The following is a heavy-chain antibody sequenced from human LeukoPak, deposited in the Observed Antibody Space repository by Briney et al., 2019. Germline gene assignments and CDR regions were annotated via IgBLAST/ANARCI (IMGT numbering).Heavy chain of an antibody. CDR1: GFAFSSYG. CDR3: ARAPWYCSGGACYFDN. CDR2: IWFDVSNK. J-gene: IGHJ4*02. Sequence: GTSLRLSCAASGFAFSSYGMHWVRQAPGKGLEWVAVIWFDVSNKYYGYSVKGRFTISRDNSKNTLYLQMNSLRAEDTAVYYCARAPWYCSGGACYFDNWGQGTLVTVSS. D-gene: IGHD2-15*01. V-gene: IGHV3-33*01.